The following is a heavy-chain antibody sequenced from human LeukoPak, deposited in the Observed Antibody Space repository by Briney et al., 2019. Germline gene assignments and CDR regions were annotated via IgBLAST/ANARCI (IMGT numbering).Heavy chain of an antibody. CDR2: IYYSGST. Sequence: SETLSLTCTVSGGSISSGCYYWSWIRQHPGKGLEWIGYIYYSGSTYYNPSLKSRVTISVDTSKNQFSLKLSSVTAADTAVYYCARGRYCSGGSCYYRFDYWGQGTLVTVSS. V-gene: IGHV4-31*03. D-gene: IGHD2-15*01. CDR3: ARGRYCSGGSCYYRFDY. J-gene: IGHJ4*02. CDR1: GGSISSGCYY.